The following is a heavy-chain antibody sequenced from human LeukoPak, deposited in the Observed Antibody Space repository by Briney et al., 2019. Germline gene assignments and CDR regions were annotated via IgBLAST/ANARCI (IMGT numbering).Heavy chain of an antibody. V-gene: IGHV3-23*01. J-gene: IGHJ4*02. CDR3: AKVPSGYEPIYFDY. CDR2: ISRSGGSK. D-gene: IGHD5-12*01. Sequence: GGSLRHSCAASGFTFSSYAMSWVRQAPGKGREGVSAISRSGGSKYYADSVQGQFHISRDNSKNTLYLQMNSLRAEDKAVYYCAKVPSGYEPIYFDYWGQGTLVTVSS. CDR1: GFTFSSYA.